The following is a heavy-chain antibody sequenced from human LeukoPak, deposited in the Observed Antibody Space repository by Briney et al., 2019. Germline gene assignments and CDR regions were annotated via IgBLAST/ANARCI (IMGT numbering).Heavy chain of an antibody. V-gene: IGHV1-58*02. D-gene: IGHD6-19*01. J-gene: IGHJ2*01. CDR1: GFTFTSSA. CDR2: IDVGSGNT. Sequence: SVKVSCKASGFTFTSSAMQWVRQARGQRLGWIGWIDVGSGNTNYAQKFQERVTITRDMSTSTAYMELSSLRSEDTAVYYCAAGIAVAGTSLSAGLEEDWYFDLWGRGTLVTVSS. CDR3: AAGIAVAGTSLSAGLEEDWYFDL.